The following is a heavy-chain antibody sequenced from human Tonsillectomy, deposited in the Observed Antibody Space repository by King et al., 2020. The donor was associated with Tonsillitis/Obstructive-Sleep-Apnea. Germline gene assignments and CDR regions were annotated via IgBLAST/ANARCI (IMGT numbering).Heavy chain of an antibody. CDR1: GFTFSSYS. CDR2: ISSSSSYI. CDR3: ARDSDDAFDI. V-gene: IGHV3-21*01. Sequence: QLVQSGGGLVKPGGSLRLSCAASGFTFSSYSMNWVRQAPGKGLEWVSSISSSSSYISYADSVKGRFTISRDNAKNSLYLQTNSLRAEDTAVYYCARDSDDAFDIWGQGTMVTVSS. J-gene: IGHJ3*02.